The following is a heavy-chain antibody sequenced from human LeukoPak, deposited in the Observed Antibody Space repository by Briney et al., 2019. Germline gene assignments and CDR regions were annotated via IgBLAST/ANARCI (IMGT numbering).Heavy chain of an antibody. Sequence: KPSETLSLTCTVSGGSISSYYWSWIRQPPGKGLECIGYTYNSGSTNYNPSLKSRVSISVDTSKSQFSLKLSSVTAADTAVYYCARSAIDAFDIWGQGTMVTVSS. D-gene: IGHD6-25*01. CDR2: TYNSGST. V-gene: IGHV4-59*08. J-gene: IGHJ3*02. CDR1: GGSISSYY. CDR3: ARSAIDAFDI.